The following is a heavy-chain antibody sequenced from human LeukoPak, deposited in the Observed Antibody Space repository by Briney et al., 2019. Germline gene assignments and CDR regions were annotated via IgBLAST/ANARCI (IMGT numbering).Heavy chain of an antibody. V-gene: IGHV4-59*01. CDR1: GGSISSYY. Sequence: PSETLSLTCTVSGGSISSYYWSWIRQPRGKGLEWIGYIYYSGSTNYNPSLKSRVTISVDTSKNQFSLKLSSVTAADTAVYYCARDRSHDYFYYGMDVWGQGTTVTVSS. J-gene: IGHJ6*02. CDR2: IYYSGST. CDR3: ARDRSHDYFYYGMDV.